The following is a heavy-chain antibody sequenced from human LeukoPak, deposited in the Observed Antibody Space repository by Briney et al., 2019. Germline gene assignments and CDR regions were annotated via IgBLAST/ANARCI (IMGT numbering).Heavy chain of an antibody. J-gene: IGHJ4*02. V-gene: IGHV3-30*04. Sequence: PGGSLRLSCAASGFTFSSYAMHWVRQAPGKGLEWVAVVGTDGSAKFYADSVTGRFTISRDNSRNTLYLQMNSLRAEDTAVYHCVSELCTHGICSDFDYWGQGTLVTVSS. D-gene: IGHD2-8*01. CDR2: VGTDGSAK. CDR1: GFTFSSYA. CDR3: VSELCTHGICSDFDY.